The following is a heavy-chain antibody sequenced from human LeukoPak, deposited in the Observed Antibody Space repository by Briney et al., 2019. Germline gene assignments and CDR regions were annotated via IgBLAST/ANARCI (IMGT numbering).Heavy chain of an antibody. CDR2: INPNSGGT. Sequence: GASVKVSCKASGYTFTGYYMHWVRQAPGQGLEWMGWINPNSGGTNYAQKFQGRVTMTRDTSISTAYMELSRLRSDDTAVYYCARGWNDYDYYYYMDVWGKGTTVTVSS. CDR3: ARGWNDYDYYYYMDV. V-gene: IGHV1-2*02. J-gene: IGHJ6*03. CDR1: GYTFTGYY. D-gene: IGHD1-1*01.